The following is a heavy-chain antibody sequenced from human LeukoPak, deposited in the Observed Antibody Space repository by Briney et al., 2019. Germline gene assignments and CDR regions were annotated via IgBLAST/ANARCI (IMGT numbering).Heavy chain of an antibody. D-gene: IGHD3-9*01. J-gene: IGHJ4*02. CDR2: ISGSGGST. Sequence: PGGSLRLSCAASRFTFSSYAVNWVSQAQGKGLEWVSTISGSGGSTYYADSVKGRFTISRDNSKNTLYLQMNSLRAEDTAVYYCAKHYDILTGYYSGVDYWGQGSLVTVSS. CDR1: RFTFSSYA. V-gene: IGHV3-23*01. CDR3: AKHYDILTGYYSGVDY.